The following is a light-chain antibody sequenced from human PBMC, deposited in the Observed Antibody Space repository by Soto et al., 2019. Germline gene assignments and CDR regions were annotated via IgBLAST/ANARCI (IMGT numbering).Light chain of an antibody. J-gene: IGKJ4*01. CDR1: QRVGSSY. CDR3: QQYSCSPLT. CDR2: GAS. V-gene: IGKV3-20*01. Sequence: IVMTQSPGTLSLTPVEKATLSSRASQRVGSSYLAWYQQKPGQAPRLLIHGASGRATGIPDRFSGSGFGTDFTLTISRLESEDFAVYYCQQYSCSPLTFGGGTKVDI.